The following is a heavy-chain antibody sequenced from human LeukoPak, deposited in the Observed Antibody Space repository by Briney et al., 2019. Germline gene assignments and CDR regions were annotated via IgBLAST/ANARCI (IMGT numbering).Heavy chain of an antibody. D-gene: IGHD4-17*01. Sequence: GASVKVSCKASGYTFTSYYMHWVRQAPGQGLEWMGIINPSGGSTSYAQKFQGRVTMTRDTSTGTVYMELSSLRSEDTAVYYCAKGTTSNWFDPWGQGTLVTVSS. CDR3: AKGTTSNWFDP. V-gene: IGHV1-46*01. CDR2: INPSGGST. J-gene: IGHJ5*02. CDR1: GYTFTSYY.